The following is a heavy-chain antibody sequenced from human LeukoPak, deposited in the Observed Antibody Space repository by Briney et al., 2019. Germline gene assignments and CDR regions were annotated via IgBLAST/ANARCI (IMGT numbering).Heavy chain of an antibody. J-gene: IGHJ3*02. CDR1: GGSISSYY. V-gene: IGHV4-59*12. CDR2: IYFSGRT. CDR3: AKSNGYGLVDI. D-gene: IGHD3-10*01. Sequence: SETLSLTCSVSGGSISSYYWSWIRQPPGKGLEWIGYIYFSGRTNYNPSLKSRVTISLDTSRNQFSLKLNSVTAADTAVYYCAKSNGYGLVDIWGQGTMVTVSS.